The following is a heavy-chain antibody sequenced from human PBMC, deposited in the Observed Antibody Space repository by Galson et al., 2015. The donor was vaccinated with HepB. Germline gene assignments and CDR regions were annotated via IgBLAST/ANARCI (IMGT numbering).Heavy chain of an antibody. V-gene: IGHV3-33*08. J-gene: IGHJ5*02. CDR3: ARDKIAVRPGWFDP. Sequence: SLRLSCAASGFTFNNYGMHWVRQAPGKGLEWVAVIWYDGSNKYYTDSVKGRFTISRDNSKSTLYLQMNSLRAADAAVYYCARDKIAVRPGWFDPWGQGTPVTVSS. D-gene: IGHD6-6*01. CDR2: IWYDGSNK. CDR1: GFTFNNYG.